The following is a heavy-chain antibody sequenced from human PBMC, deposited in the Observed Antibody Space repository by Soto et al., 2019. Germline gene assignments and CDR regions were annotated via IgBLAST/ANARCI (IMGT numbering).Heavy chain of an antibody. CDR1: GFTFSSYG. V-gene: IGHV3-30*18. D-gene: IGHD5-12*01. Sequence: PGGSLRLSCAASGFTFSSYGMHWVRQAPGKGLEWVAVISYDGSNKYYADSVKGRFTISRDNSKNTLYLQMNSLRAEDTAVYYCEKEHRSGYELYGMDVWGQGTKVTVSS. CDR2: ISYDGSNK. CDR3: EKEHRSGYELYGMDV. J-gene: IGHJ6*02.